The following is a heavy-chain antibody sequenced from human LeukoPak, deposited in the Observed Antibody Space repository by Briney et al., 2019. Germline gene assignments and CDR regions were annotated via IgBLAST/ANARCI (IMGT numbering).Heavy chain of an antibody. V-gene: IGHV3-66*01. J-gene: IGHJ4*02. D-gene: IGHD6-19*01. CDR1: GFTFSSNY. Sequence: GGSLRLSCVASGFTFSSNYMSWVRQAPGKGLEWVAISYSGNTTYCADSVRGRFTISRDKSKNRLHLQMNSLRAEDTAVYYCATYSSGRRGYYFDSWGQGTLVTVSS. CDR3: ATYSSGRRGYYFDS. CDR2: SYSGNTT.